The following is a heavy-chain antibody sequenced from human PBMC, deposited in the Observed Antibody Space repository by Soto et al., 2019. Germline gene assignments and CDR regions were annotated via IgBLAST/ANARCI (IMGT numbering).Heavy chain of an antibody. CDR1: RFTFNSYA. V-gene: IGHV3-23*01. CDR3: AKDIGSFDWFPPCDY. D-gene: IGHD3-9*01. J-gene: IGHJ4*02. CDR2: ISGSGGST. Sequence: RLSRAASRFTFNSYAMSWVRKATGKGLEWVSAISGSGGSTYYADSVKGRFTISRDNSKNTLYLQMNSLRAEDTAVDDGAKDIGSFDWFPPCDYWGQGTLVTGSA.